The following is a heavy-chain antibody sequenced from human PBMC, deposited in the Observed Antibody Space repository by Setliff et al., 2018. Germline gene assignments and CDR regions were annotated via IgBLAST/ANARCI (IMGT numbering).Heavy chain of an antibody. CDR1: GYTFDDYG. CDR3: SRLVRFCTRTACQRLSGGEF. D-gene: IGHD2-8*01. Sequence: RASVKVSCKTSGYTFDDYGIAWVRQAPGQGLEWMGWISPHTGNTYYTPKLHGRVTLTTDTSSRTAYMELRSLSSDDTAVYYCSRLVRFCTRTACQRLSGGEFWGQGTQVTVSS. J-gene: IGHJ4*02. V-gene: IGHV1-18*01. CDR2: ISPHTGNT.